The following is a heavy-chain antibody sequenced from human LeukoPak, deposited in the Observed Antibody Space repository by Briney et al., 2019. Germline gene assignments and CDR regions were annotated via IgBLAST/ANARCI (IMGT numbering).Heavy chain of an antibody. CDR3: AKRGPTGTFYFDY. CDR2: TSGSGGGT. D-gene: IGHD1-7*01. V-gene: IGHV3-23*01. J-gene: IGHJ4*02. CDR1: EFTFSSYA. Sequence: GGSLRLSCAASEFTFSSYAMSWVRQAPGKGLEWVSTTSGSGGGTYYADSMKGRFTISRDNSKNTLYLQMNSLRAEDTAVYYCAKRGPTGTFYFDYWGQGTLVTVSS.